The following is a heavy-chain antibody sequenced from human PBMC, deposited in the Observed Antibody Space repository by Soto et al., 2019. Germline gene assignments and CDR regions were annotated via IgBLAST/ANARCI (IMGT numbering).Heavy chain of an antibody. CDR2: IHYSGSG. D-gene: IGHD6-6*01. CDR3: AREPTTSYSSSSFDY. V-gene: IGHV4-59*11. CDR1: GGSFSGHY. J-gene: IGHJ4*02. Sequence: PSETLSLTCTVSGGSFSGHYWSWIRQSPGKGLEWIGYIHYSGSGNYNPSLKSRVTMSVDTSNNQFSLKLNSVTAADTAVYYCAREPTTSYSSSSFDYWGQGTLVTVSS.